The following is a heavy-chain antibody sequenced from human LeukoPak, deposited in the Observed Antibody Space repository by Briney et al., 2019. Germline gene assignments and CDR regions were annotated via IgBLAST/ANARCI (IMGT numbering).Heavy chain of an antibody. Sequence: GGSLRLSCAASGFTVSSNYMSWVRQAPGKGLEWVSSISSSSNYIYYADSVKGRFTISRDNAKNSLYLQMNSLRAEDTAVYYCATGSGSYYRAYWGQGTLVTVSS. V-gene: IGHV3-21*01. J-gene: IGHJ4*02. D-gene: IGHD1-26*01. CDR2: ISSSSNYI. CDR3: ATGSGSYYRAY. CDR1: GFTVSSNY.